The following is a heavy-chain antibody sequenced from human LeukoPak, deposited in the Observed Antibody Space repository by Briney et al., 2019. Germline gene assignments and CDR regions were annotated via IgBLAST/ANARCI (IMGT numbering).Heavy chain of an antibody. CDR3: ARQEYCSGGSCYTWFDP. V-gene: IGHV5-51*01. Sequence: GESLKISCKGSGYTFSDYWIGWVRQTPEKGLEWMGIIYPADSDIRYSPSFQGQVTISADKSISTAYLQWSSLKASDTAMYYCARQEYCSGGSCYTWFDPWGQGTLVTVSS. J-gene: IGHJ5*02. CDR2: IYPADSDI. D-gene: IGHD2-15*01. CDR1: GYTFSDYW.